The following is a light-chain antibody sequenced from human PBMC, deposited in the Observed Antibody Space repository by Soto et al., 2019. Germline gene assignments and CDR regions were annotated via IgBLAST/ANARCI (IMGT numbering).Light chain of an antibody. CDR2: DVS. CDR1: SSDVGGYNY. CDR3: SSYTSSSTLGV. Sequence: QSALTQPASVSGSPGQSITISCTGTSSDVGGYNYVSWYQQHPGKAPKLMIYDVSNRPSGVSNRSSGSKSGNTASLTISGRQAEDEADYYCSSYTSSSTLGVFGTGTKLTVL. V-gene: IGLV2-14*01. J-gene: IGLJ1*01.